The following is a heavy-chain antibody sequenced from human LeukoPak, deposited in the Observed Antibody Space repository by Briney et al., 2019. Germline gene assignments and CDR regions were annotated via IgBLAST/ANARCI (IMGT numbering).Heavy chain of an antibody. J-gene: IGHJ4*02. V-gene: IGHV3-48*03. CDR2: ISSSGSTI. Sequence: GGSLRLSCAASGFTFSSYEMNWVRQAPGKGLEWVSYISSSGSTIYYADSVKGRFTISRDNAKNSLYLQMNSLRAEDTAVYYCARAYNWNDEGGDAYWGQGTLVTVSS. CDR3: ARAYNWNDEGGDAY. D-gene: IGHD1-20*01. CDR1: GFTFSSYE.